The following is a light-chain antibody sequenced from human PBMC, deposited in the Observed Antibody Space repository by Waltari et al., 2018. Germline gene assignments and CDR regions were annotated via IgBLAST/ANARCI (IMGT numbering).Light chain of an antibody. Sequence: NFMLTQPHSVSESPGTTVTIPCTGSSGSIASNYVQWYQQRPGSAPTTVIYEDNQRPSGVPDRFSGSIDSSSNSASLTISGLKTEDEADYYCQSYDSSLWVFGGGTKLTVL. V-gene: IGLV6-57*02. CDR3: QSYDSSLWV. CDR2: EDN. J-gene: IGLJ3*02. CDR1: SGSIASNY.